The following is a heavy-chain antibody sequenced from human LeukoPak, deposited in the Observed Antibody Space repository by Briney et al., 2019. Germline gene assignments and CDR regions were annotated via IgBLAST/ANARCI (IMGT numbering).Heavy chain of an antibody. Sequence: SQTLSLTCTVSGGSISSDGHYWSWIRQPPGKGLEWIGYIYYSGSTNYNPSLKSRVTISVDTSKNQFSLKLSSVTAADTAVYYCARVSSRRFDPWGQGTQVTVSS. D-gene: IGHD2/OR15-2a*01. CDR2: IYYSGST. CDR3: ARVSSRRFDP. CDR1: GGSISSDGHY. J-gene: IGHJ5*02. V-gene: IGHV4-61*08.